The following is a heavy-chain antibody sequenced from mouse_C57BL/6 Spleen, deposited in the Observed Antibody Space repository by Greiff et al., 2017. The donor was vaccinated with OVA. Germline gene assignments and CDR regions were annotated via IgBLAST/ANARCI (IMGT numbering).Heavy chain of an antibody. CDR1: GYTFTEYS. V-gene: IGHV1-62-2*01. D-gene: IGHD2-3*01. CDR3: ARYEEISSYDTMDY. CDR2: FYPGSGSI. J-gene: IGHJ4*01. Sequence: QVQLKESGAELVKPGASVKLSCKASGYTFTEYSIHWVKQRSGQGLEWIGWFYPGSGSIKYNEKFKDKATLTADKSSSTAYMQLSRLTSEDSAVYFGARYEEISSYDTMDYWGQGTSVTVSS.